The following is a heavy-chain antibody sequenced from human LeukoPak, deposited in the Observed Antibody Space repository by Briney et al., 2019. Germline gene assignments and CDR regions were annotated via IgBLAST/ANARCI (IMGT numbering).Heavy chain of an antibody. CDR3: ARPESGIYYFDY. CDR1: GFTFSSYG. CDR2: ISYDGSNK. D-gene: IGHD1-1*01. J-gene: IGHJ4*02. Sequence: GGSLRLSCAASGFTFSSYGMHWVRQAPGKGLEWVAVISYDGSNKYYADSVKGRFTISRDNSKNTLYLQMNSLRAEDTAVYYCARPESGIYYFDYWGQGTLVTVSS. V-gene: IGHV3-30*03.